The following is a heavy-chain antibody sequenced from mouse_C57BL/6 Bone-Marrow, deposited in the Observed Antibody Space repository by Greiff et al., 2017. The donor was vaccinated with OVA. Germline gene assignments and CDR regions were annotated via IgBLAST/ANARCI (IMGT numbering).Heavy chain of an antibody. J-gene: IGHJ2*01. CDR1: GYAFSSYW. V-gene: IGHV1-80*01. CDR3: ARFITTVAPGDY. D-gene: IGHD1-1*01. CDR2: IYPGDGDT. Sequence: VQLQQSGAELVKPGASVKISCKASGYAFSSYWMNWVKQRPGKGLEWIGQIYPGDGDTNYNVKFKGKATLTADKSSSTAYMQLSSLTSEDSAVYFCARFITTVAPGDYWGQGTTLTVSS.